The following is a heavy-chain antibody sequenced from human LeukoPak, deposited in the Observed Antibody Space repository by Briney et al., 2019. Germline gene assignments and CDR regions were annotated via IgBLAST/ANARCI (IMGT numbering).Heavy chain of an antibody. V-gene: IGHV3-23*01. J-gene: IGHJ6*04. CDR3: AKHQQPIYYYYYGMDV. D-gene: IGHD6-13*01. CDR2: TSGSGGST. CDR1: GFSFSSYA. Sequence: SLRLSCAASGFSFSSYAVRWVRQAPGRGLQSVAATSGSGGSTYYADSVKGRFTISRDNSKNTLYLQMNSLRAEDTAVYYCAKHQQPIYYYYYGMDVWGEGTTVTVSS.